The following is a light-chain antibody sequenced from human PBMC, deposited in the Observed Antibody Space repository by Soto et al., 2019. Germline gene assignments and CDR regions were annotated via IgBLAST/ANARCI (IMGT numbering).Light chain of an antibody. J-gene: IGKJ4*01. Sequence: DIQMTQSPSSLSASVGDRVTITCRASQSISSYLNWYQQKPGKAPNLLIYAASTLQSGVPSRVSGSGSGTEFTLTSRSLQPEDFATYYCQQSYTTPLTFGGGTKVEIK. V-gene: IGKV1-39*01. CDR2: AAS. CDR3: QQSYTTPLT. CDR1: QSISSY.